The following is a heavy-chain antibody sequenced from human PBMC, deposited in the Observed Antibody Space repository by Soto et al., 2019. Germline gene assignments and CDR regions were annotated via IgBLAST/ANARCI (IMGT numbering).Heavy chain of an antibody. D-gene: IGHD3-22*01. Sequence: QXQLVQSGAEVRKPGSSVKVSCKASGGTFSRHAISWVRQAPGQGLEWMGGIIPIFGTANHAQKFQGRVTIIADESTSTVYMELSSLRSEDTAMYYCARGWGYDSNDYYYAYWGQGTLVIVSS. CDR1: GGTFSRHA. CDR2: IIPIFGTA. V-gene: IGHV1-69*01. J-gene: IGHJ4*02. CDR3: ARGWGYDSNDYYYAY.